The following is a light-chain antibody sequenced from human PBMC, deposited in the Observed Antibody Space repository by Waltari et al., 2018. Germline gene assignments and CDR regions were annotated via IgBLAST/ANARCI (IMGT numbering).Light chain of an antibody. CDR3: QQYYSSPWT. Sequence: DIVMTQSPVSLAVSLGARATISCKYSQSVLSSSNNKNSLAWYQQKPGQPPKVLIYWASTRGSGVPDRFSGSGSGSDFSLNISSLQAEDVAVYYCQQYYSSPWTFGQGTKVEIK. J-gene: IGKJ1*01. CDR2: WAS. V-gene: IGKV4-1*01. CDR1: QSVLSSSNNKNS.